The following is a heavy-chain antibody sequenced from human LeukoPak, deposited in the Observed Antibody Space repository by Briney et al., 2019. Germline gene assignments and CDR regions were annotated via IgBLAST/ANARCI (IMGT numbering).Heavy chain of an antibody. J-gene: IGHJ4*02. V-gene: IGHV5-51*01. CDR1: GYNITNYW. Sequence: GESLKISCKGSGYNITNYWIAWVRQMPGKGLEWMGIIYPGDSDTRYSPSFQGQVTISTDKSISTAYLQWSSLKASDTAIYYCARQGPLGYCSSPSCFPSFDYWGQGTLVTVSS. D-gene: IGHD2-2*01. CDR2: IYPGDSDT. CDR3: ARQGPLGYCSSPSCFPSFDY.